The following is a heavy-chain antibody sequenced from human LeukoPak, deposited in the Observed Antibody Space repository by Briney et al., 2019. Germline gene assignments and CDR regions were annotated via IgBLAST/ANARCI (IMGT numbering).Heavy chain of an antibody. CDR3: ARDQGSGFDY. Sequence: ASVKVSCKASGGTFSSYAISWVLQAPGQGLEWMGGIIPIFGTANYAQKFQGRVTITTDESTSTAYMELSSLRSEDTAVYYCARDQGSGFDYWGQGTLVTVSS. V-gene: IGHV1-69*05. D-gene: IGHD6-19*01. CDR1: GGTFSSYA. CDR2: IIPIFGTA. J-gene: IGHJ4*02.